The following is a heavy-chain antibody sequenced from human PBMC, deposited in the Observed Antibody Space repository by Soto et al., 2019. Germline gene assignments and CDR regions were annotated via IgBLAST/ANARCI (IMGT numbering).Heavy chain of an antibody. J-gene: IGHJ4*02. Sequence: SETLSLTCAVYGGSFSNYYCSSIRQPPGKGLEWIGEINQGGSTTYNPSLKSRVTMSLDTSKNQYFLKLNSVTAADTAVYYCAPVRNFDKLFSLWGQGTPVTVSS. D-gene: IGHD3-9*01. CDR3: APVRNFDKLFSL. V-gene: IGHV4-34*01. CDR1: GGSFSNYY. CDR2: INQGGST.